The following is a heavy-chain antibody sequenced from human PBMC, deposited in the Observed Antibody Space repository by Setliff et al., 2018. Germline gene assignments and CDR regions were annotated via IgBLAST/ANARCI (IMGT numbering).Heavy chain of an antibody. Sequence: PSETLSLTCTVSGGSISSYYWSWIRQPPGKGLEWIGFIYYSGSTNYNPSLKSRVTISVDTSKNQFSPKLSSVTAADTAVYYCARDRPIAAAGTFIRYYYYYGMDVWGQGTTVTVSS. V-gene: IGHV4-59*01. CDR1: GGSISSYY. D-gene: IGHD6-13*01. J-gene: IGHJ6*02. CDR3: ARDRPIAAAGTFIRYYYYYGMDV. CDR2: IYYSGST.